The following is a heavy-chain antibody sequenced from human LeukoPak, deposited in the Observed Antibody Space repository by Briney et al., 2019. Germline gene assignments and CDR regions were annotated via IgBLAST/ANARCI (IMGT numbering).Heavy chain of an antibody. J-gene: IGHJ4*02. CDR1: GFTFSSYA. CDR3: ARARSHIVVVTALVV. D-gene: IGHD2-21*02. V-gene: IGHV3-30*01. CDR2: ISYDGSNK. Sequence: PGGSLRLSCAASGFTFSSYAMHWVRQAPGKGLEWVAVISYDGSNKYYADSAKGRFTISRDNSKNTLYLQMNSLRAEDTAVYYCARARSHIVVVTALVVWGQGTLVTVSS.